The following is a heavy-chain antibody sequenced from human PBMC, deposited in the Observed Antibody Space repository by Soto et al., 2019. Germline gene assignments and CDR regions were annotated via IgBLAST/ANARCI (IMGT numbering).Heavy chain of an antibody. CDR3: AREMAGLGGEYDY. V-gene: IGHV1-18*01. D-gene: IGHD3-16*01. CDR2: ISGSSGNA. J-gene: IGHJ4*02. Sequence: QVQLVQSGAEVKNPGASVKVSCKTSGYTFTKYGVGWVRQAPGQGLEWMGWISGSSGNANYAEKVQGRITLTTDTSTSTAYIELRSLRSDDTAVYYCAREMAGLGGEYDYRGQGTLVTVSS. CDR1: GYTFTKYG.